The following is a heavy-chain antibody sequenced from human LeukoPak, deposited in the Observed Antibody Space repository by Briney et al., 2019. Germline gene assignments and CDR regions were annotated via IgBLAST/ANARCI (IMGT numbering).Heavy chain of an antibody. J-gene: IGHJ4*02. CDR3: ARKYYYDGSGYPAFDY. D-gene: IGHD3-22*01. Sequence: SGTLSLTCAVSGDSITSYNWWSWFRQPPGKGLEWIGEIYHSGSTNYNPSLKSRVTRSVGKSKNQFSLKLTSVTAADTAVYYCARKYYYDGSGYPAFDYWGQGALVTVSS. CDR1: GDSITSYNW. V-gene: IGHV4-4*02. CDR2: IYHSGST.